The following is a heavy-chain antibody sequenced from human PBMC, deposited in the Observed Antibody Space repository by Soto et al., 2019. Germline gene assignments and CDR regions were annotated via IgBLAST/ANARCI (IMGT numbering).Heavy chain of an antibody. J-gene: IGHJ6*02. CDR1: GYSFTTYW. V-gene: IGHV5-51*01. D-gene: IGHD6-13*01. CDR3: ARTSAAGKYYYGMDV. Sequence: PGESLKISCKGSGYSFTTYWIGWVRQMPGKGLEWMGIIYPGDSDTRYSPSFQGQVTISADKSISTAYLQWSSLKASDTSMYYCARTSAAGKYYYGMDVWGQGTTVTVSS. CDR2: IYPGDSDT.